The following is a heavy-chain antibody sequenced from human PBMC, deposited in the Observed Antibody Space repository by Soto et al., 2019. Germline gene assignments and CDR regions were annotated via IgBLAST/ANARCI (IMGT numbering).Heavy chain of an antibody. D-gene: IGHD2-8*01. CDR2: IYYSGST. Sequence: QVQLQESGPGLVKPSQTLSLTCTVSGGSISSGGYYWSWIRQHPGKGLEWIGYIYYSGSTYYNPSLKSRVTISADTSKNQFSLKLSSVTAADTAVYYCARRVLMGYYYYGMDVWGQGTTVTVSS. CDR1: GGSISSGGYY. V-gene: IGHV4-31*03. CDR3: ARRVLMGYYYYGMDV. J-gene: IGHJ6*02.